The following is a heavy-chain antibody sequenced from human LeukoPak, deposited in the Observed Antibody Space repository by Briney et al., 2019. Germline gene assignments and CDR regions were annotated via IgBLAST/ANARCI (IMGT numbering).Heavy chain of an antibody. J-gene: IGHJ3*02. V-gene: IGHV3-23*01. D-gene: IGHD1-26*01. CDR1: GFTFSSYA. CDR2: ISGSGGST. CDR3: AKLSTSGSYLPSDAFDI. Sequence: GGSLRLSCAASGFTFSSYAMSWVRQAPGKGLEWVSAISGSGGSTYYADSVKGRFTISRDNSKNTLYLQVNSLRAEDTAVYYCAKLSTSGSYLPSDAFDIWGQGTMVTVSS.